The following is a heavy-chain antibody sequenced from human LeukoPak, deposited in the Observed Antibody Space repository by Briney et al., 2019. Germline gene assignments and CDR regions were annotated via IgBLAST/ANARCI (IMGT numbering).Heavy chain of an antibody. CDR3: ARDLELANYYYYGMDV. CDR1: GYTFTGYY. Sequence: ASVKVSCKASGYTFTGYYMHWVRQAPGQGLEWMGWINPNSGGTNYAQKFQGRVTMTRDTSISTAYMELRSLRSDDTAVYYCARDLELANYYYYGMDVWGQGTTVTVSS. D-gene: IGHD1-1*01. CDR2: INPNSGGT. V-gene: IGHV1-2*02. J-gene: IGHJ6*02.